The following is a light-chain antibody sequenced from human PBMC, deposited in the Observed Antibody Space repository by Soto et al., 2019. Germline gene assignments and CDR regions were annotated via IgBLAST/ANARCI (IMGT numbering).Light chain of an antibody. J-gene: IGKJ1*01. Sequence: DIQMTQSPSSLSASVGDRVTITCRASQSISTYLNWYQQKAGLAPKLLIYAASSLQSGVPSRFSGSGSGTDFTLTISSLQPEDFATYYCQQTYSTPPTFGQGTKLDI. CDR2: AAS. CDR3: QQTYSTPPT. V-gene: IGKV1-39*01. CDR1: QSISTY.